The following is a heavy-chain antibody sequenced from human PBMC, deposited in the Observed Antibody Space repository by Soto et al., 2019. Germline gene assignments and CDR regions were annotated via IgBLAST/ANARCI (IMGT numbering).Heavy chain of an antibody. CDR3: ARDGLKAAAGSLYYYYMDV. V-gene: IGHV1-2*04. CDR2: INPNSGGT. Sequence: ASVKVSCKSSGYTFTGYYMHWVRQAPGQGLEWMGWINPNSGGTNYAQKFQGWVTMTRDTSISTAYMELSRLRSDDTAVYYCARDGLKAAAGSLYYYYMDVWGKGTTVTVSS. D-gene: IGHD6-13*01. CDR1: GYTFTGYY. J-gene: IGHJ6*03.